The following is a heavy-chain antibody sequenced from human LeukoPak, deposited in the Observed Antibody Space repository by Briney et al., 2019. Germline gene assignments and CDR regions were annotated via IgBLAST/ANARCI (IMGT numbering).Heavy chain of an antibody. Sequence: SVKVSCKASGGTFSSYAISWVRQAPGQGLEWMGGIIPIFGTANYAQKFQGRVTITTDESTSTAYMELSSLRSEDTAVYYCATDPYCSSTSCYSPLDWGQGTLATVSS. D-gene: IGHD2-2*02. CDR1: GGTFSSYA. V-gene: IGHV1-69*05. J-gene: IGHJ4*02. CDR3: ATDPYCSSTSCYSPLD. CDR2: IIPIFGTA.